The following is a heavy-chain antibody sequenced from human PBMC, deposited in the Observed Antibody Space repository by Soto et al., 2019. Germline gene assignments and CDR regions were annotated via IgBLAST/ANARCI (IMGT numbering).Heavy chain of an antibody. Sequence: QVQLVQSGAEVKKPGSSVKVSCKASGGTFSSYAISWVRQAPVQGLEWMGGIIPIFGTANYAQKFQGRVTITADESTSTAYMELSSLRSADTAVYYCARVLHYEGYFDYWGQGTLVTVAS. CDR3: ARVLHYEGYFDY. D-gene: IGHD4-17*01. V-gene: IGHV1-69*01. CDR2: IIPIFGTA. CDR1: GGTFSSYA. J-gene: IGHJ4*02.